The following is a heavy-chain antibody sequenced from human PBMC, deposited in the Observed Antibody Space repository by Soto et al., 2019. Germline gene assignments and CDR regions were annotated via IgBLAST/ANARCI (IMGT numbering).Heavy chain of an antibody. CDR2: IYWDGDK. D-gene: IGHD3-10*01. V-gene: IGHV2-5*02. J-gene: IGHJ5*02. CDR3: AHIATYYQFDWFDP. CDR1: GFSLSTNGVG. Sequence: QITLKESGRTLVKPTQTLTLTCTFSGFSLSTNGVGVGWIRQPPGKALEWLALIYWDGDKRYSPSLKSRLTVTKDTSNNQVVLTTSNMDPVDTATYYSAHIATYYQFDWFDPWGQGILVTVSS.